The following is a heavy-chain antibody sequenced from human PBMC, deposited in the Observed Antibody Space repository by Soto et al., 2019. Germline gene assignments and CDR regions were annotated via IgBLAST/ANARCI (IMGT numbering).Heavy chain of an antibody. CDR1: GGSISSSSYY. CDR3: ARGLSWPPVDTAMVWRKGFDY. CDR2: IYYSGST. J-gene: IGHJ4*02. Sequence: QLQLQESGPGLVKPSETLSLTCTVSGGSISSSSYYWGWIRQPPGKGLEWIGSIYYSGSTNYNPSLKSRVTISVDTSKNQFSLKLSSVTAADTAVYYCARGLSWPPVDTAMVWRKGFDYWGQGTLVTVSS. V-gene: IGHV4-39*07. D-gene: IGHD5-18*01.